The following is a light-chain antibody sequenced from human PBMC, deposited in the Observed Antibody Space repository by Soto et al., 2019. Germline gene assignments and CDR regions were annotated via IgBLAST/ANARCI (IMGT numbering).Light chain of an antibody. CDR3: QQYNTYSTYT. V-gene: IGKV1-5*01. Sequence: DIQMTQSPSTLSASVGDRVTITCRASQSISRWRAWYQQKPGGAPKLLIFDASKLQSGVPLRFSGSGSGTEFTLTITSLQPEDFATYYCQQYNTYSTYTFGQGTKLEIK. CDR2: DAS. CDR1: QSISRW. J-gene: IGKJ2*01.